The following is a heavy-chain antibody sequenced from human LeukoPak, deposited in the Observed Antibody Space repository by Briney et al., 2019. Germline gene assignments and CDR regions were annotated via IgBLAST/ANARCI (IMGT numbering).Heavy chain of an antibody. Sequence: GGSLRLSCAASGFTFSSYAMHWVRQAPGKGLEWVAVISYDGRNKYYADSVKGRFTISRDNSKSTLYLQMNSLRAEDTAVYYCARVKGYYDSSGLNAFDIWGRGTMVTVSS. CDR3: ARVKGYYDSSGLNAFDI. V-gene: IGHV3-30*04. J-gene: IGHJ3*02. CDR2: ISYDGRNK. D-gene: IGHD3-22*01. CDR1: GFTFSSYA.